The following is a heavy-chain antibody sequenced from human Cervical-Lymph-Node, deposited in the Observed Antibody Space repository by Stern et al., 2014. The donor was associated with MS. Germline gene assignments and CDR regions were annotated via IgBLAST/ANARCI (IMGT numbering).Heavy chain of an antibody. CDR3: AIEGYCDY. CDR1: GFTFSRSW. J-gene: IGHJ4*02. Sequence: VQLVQSGGGLVQPGGSLRLSCAASGFTFSRSWMSWVRQAPGKGLEWVANIKQDGSEKNYVDSVKGRFTISRDNAKNSLYLQMNSLRAEDTAMYYCAIEGYCDYWGQGTLVTVSS. CDR2: IKQDGSEK. V-gene: IGHV3-7*01. D-gene: IGHD2-15*01.